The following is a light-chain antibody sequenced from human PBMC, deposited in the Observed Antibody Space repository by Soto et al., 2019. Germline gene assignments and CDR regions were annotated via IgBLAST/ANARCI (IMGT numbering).Light chain of an antibody. CDR2: ASS. CDR1: QGIGTY. CDR3: QQVDSYNSA. V-gene: IGKV1-9*01. J-gene: IGKJ1*01. Sequence: IQLTQSPSALSASVRDRVTVTCLASQGIGTYLVWYQQKSGKAPTVLIYASSTLQTGVPSRFSGSGSVTYFSLTISSLHPEDVATYYCQQVDSYNSAFGRGKKVDIK.